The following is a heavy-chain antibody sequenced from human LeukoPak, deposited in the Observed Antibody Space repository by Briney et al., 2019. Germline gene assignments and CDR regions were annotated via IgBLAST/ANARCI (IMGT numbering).Heavy chain of an antibody. Sequence: PSETLSLTCAVYGGSFSGYYWSWIRQPPGMGLEWIGEINHSGSTNYNPSLKSRVTISVDTSKNQFSLKLSSVTAADTAVYYCARARGGYNSRGYFDYWGQGTLVTVSS. CDR1: GGSFSGYY. CDR3: ARARGGYNSRGYFDY. CDR2: INHSGST. V-gene: IGHV4-34*01. J-gene: IGHJ4*02. D-gene: IGHD5-24*01.